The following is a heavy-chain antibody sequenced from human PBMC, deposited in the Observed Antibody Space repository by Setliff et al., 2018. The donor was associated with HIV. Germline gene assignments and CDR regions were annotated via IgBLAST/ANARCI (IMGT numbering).Heavy chain of an antibody. D-gene: IGHD3-16*01. J-gene: IGHJ4*02. V-gene: IGHV4-38-2*02. Sequence: ASETLSLTCTVSHYSISSEYYWGWFRQPPGKGLEYIGSIYQSGSTYYSPSLKSRISMSIDTSKDQFSLRLKYVTASDMAVYYCARLDTVMLYTDCWGQGTLVTVS. CDR1: HYSISSEYY. CDR3: ARLDTVMLYTDC. CDR2: IYQSGST.